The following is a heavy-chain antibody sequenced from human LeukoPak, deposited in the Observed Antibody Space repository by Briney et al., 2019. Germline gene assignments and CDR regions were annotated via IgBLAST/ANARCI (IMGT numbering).Heavy chain of an antibody. CDR3: ARGHAARGVITQYGLDY. J-gene: IGHJ4*02. CDR2: IFYSGRA. V-gene: IGHV4-59*01. Sequence: SETLSLTCTVSGGSISSDHWNWIRQPPGKGLEWIGCIFYSGRAYYNPSLKSRVTISVDMSKSQFSLRLTSVTAADTAVYYCARGHAARGVITQYGLDYWGQGTLVTVSS. D-gene: IGHD3-10*01. CDR1: GGSISSDH.